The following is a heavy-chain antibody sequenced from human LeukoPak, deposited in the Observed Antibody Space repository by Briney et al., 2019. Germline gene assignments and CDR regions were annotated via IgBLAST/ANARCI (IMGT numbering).Heavy chain of an antibody. CDR1: GYTFTGQY. CDR2: INHNSGGT. Sequence: GASVKVSCKASGYTFTGQYMHWVRQAPGQGLEWMGWINHNSGGTNYAQKFQGRVTMTRDTSISTAYMELRRLRSDDTAVYYCARSTSSSWTGEYIDYWGQGTLVTVSS. CDR3: ARSTSSSWTGEYIDY. D-gene: IGHD6-13*01. J-gene: IGHJ4*02. V-gene: IGHV1-2*02.